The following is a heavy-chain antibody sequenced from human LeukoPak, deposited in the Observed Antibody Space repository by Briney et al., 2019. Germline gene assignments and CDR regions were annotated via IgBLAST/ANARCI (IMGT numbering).Heavy chain of an antibody. D-gene: IGHD3-10*01. V-gene: IGHV3-30-3*01. CDR3: ARGGSKVWFGELLGGMDV. Sequence: GRSLRLSCAASGFTFSSYAMHWVRQAPGKGLEWVAVVSYDGSNEYYADSVKGRFTISRDNSKNTLYLQMNSLRAEDTAVYYCARGGSKVWFGELLGGMDVWGQGTTVTVSS. CDR1: GFTFSSYA. CDR2: VSYDGSNE. J-gene: IGHJ6*02.